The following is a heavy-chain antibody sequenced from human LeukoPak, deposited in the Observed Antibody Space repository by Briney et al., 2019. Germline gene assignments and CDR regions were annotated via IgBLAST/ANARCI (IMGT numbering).Heavy chain of an antibody. J-gene: IGHJ1*01. Sequence: APVKVCCNASRYTFTGDYMHWVRQAPGQGLGWMGRSNPNSGGTDYAPKFQGTVTMTRDTSISAAYMKVTRLRTNETRVYQASSEGYYSGGSRYFFQHWGQGTLVTVSS. CDR2: SNPNSGGT. CDR3: SSEGYYSGGSRYFFQH. D-gene: IGHD2-15*01. V-gene: IGHV1-2*05. CDR1: RYTFTGDY.